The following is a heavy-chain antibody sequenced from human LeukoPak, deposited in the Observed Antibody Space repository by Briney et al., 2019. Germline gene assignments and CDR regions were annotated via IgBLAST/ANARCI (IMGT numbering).Heavy chain of an antibody. V-gene: IGHV3-30*04. Sequence: GRSLRLSCAASGFTFSSYAMHWVRQAPGKGLEWVAVISYDGSNKYYADSVKGRFTISRDNAKNSLYLQMNSLRAEDTAVYYCARESTSCNDYWGQGTLVTVSS. CDR2: ISYDGSNK. CDR1: GFTFSSYA. CDR3: ARESTSCNDY. D-gene: IGHD2-2*01. J-gene: IGHJ4*02.